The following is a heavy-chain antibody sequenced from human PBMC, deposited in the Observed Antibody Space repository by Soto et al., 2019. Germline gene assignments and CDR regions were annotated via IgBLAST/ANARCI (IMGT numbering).Heavy chain of an antibody. CDR2: INPSGGST. CDR3: ARLGNSGFYPADY. Sequence: QVQLVQSGAEVKKPGASVKVSCKASGYTFTSYYMHWVRQAPGQGLEWMGIINPSGGSTNYPQKLQGRVTMTRDTSTSTVYMDLSSLRSEDTAVYYCARLGNSGFYPADYWGQGTLVTVSS. D-gene: IGHD3-22*01. CDR1: GYTFTSYY. V-gene: IGHV1-46*01. J-gene: IGHJ4*02.